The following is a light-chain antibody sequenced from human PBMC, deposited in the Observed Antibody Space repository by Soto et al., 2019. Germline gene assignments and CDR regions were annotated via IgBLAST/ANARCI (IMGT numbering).Light chain of an antibody. CDR1: SSNIGNNA. CDR2: FDD. J-gene: IGLJ2*01. CDR3: AAWDDSLKGVV. V-gene: IGLV1-36*01. Sequence: QSVLTQPPSVSEAPRQRVTISCSGSSSNIGNNAVNWYQQLPGKAPKLLIYFDDLLPSGVSDRFSGSKSGTSASLAISGLQSEDEADDYCAAWDDSLKGVVVGGGTKVTVL.